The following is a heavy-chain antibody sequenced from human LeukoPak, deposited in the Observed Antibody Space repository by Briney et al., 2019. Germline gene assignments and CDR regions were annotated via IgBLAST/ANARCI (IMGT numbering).Heavy chain of an antibody. V-gene: IGHV1-2*02. CDR3: ARAVGTDGYNLWVY. CDR2: INPNSGVT. J-gene: IGHJ4*02. D-gene: IGHD5-24*01. Sequence: GASVKVSCKASGYTFTGYYMHWVRQAPGQGLEWMGCINPNSGVTNYAQKFQGRVTMTRDTSISTAYMELSRLRSDDTAVYYCARAVGTDGYNLWVYWGQGTLVTVSS. CDR1: GYTFTGYY.